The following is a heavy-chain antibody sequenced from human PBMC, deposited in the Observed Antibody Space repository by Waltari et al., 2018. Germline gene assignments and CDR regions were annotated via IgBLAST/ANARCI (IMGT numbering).Heavy chain of an antibody. CDR1: GFSFTTAG. D-gene: IGHD3-3*01. CDR3: TADLSEFGHGEIDF. J-gene: IGHJ4*02. V-gene: IGHV3-15*01. CDR2: IKNRGIGETV. Sequence: EVQLVESGGGLVEPGGSLRLSCTDPGFSFTTAGMTAVRHAPGKGLGWVGLIKNRGIGETVDYSAPVKGRFPISRDDSKDTVYLQMSSLRVEDTALYYCTADLSEFGHGEIDFWGQGSQVTVSS.